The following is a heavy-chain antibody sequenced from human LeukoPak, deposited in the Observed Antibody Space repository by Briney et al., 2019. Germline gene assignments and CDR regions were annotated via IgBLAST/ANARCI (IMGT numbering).Heavy chain of an antibody. CDR1: GGSFSAYY. CDR3: ARDGFVGAADY. CDR2: ITHTGST. D-gene: IGHD6-13*01. J-gene: IGHJ4*02. Sequence: SETLSLTCGVYGGSFSAYYWSWIRQSPGKGLEWIGEITHTGSTNYNPSLKSRVAISIDTSKNQFSLKLSSVIAADTAVYYCARDGFVGAADYWGQGTLVTVSS. V-gene: IGHV4-34*01.